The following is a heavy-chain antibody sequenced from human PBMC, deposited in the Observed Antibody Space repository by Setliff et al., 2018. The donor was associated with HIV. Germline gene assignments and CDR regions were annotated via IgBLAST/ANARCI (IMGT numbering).Heavy chain of an antibody. D-gene: IGHD6-13*01. Sequence: LSLTCTVSGGSIKSSSYYWGWIRQPPGKGLEWIGSIYYSGNTYYNPSLKSRVTISVDTSRNQFSLRLSSVTAADAAIYYCARVPTSSWYVTTQRTKEYFQQWGQGTLVTVSS. J-gene: IGHJ1*01. V-gene: IGHV4-39*07. CDR1: GGSIKSSSYY. CDR3: ARVPTSSWYVTTQRTKEYFQQ. CDR2: IYYSGNT.